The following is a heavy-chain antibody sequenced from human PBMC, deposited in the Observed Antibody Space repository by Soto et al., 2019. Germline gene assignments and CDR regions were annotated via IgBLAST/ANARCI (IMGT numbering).Heavy chain of an antibody. CDR3: AREGLTGTIGLYYYYGMDV. CDR2: IYYSGST. D-gene: IGHD1-7*01. V-gene: IGHV4-59*01. J-gene: IGHJ6*02. CDR1: GGSISSYY. Sequence: QVQLQESGPGLVKPSETLSLTCTVSGGSISSYYWSWIRQPPGKGLEWIGYIYYSGSTNYNPSLRSRVTISVDTSKNQFSRKLSSVTAADTAVYCCAREGLTGTIGLYYYYGMDVWGQGTTVTVSS.